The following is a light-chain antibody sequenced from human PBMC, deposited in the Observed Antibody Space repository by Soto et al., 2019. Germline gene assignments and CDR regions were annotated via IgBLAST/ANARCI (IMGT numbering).Light chain of an antibody. Sequence: ESVLMSLPGALSMYTGVRANLSCRASQSVSSSYLVWYQQRPGQPPRLLIYGTSNRAAGIPDRFTGTGSGTDFTLTIYRLEPEDSAVYYCQQYGSSALTFGGGTKV. CDR3: QQYGSSALT. J-gene: IGKJ4*01. CDR2: GTS. CDR1: QSVSSSY. V-gene: IGKV3-20*01.